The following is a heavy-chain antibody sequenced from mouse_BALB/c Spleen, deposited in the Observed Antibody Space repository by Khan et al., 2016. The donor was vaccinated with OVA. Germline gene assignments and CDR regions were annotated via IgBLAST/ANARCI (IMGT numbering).Heavy chain of an antibody. CDR3: SRSNGNYWFAY. D-gene: IGHD2-1*01. CDR1: GYTLTDYG. Sequence: QIQLVQSGPELKKPGETVKISCKASGYTLTDYGMNWVKQAPGKGIKWRGWINTYTGETTYADDFKGRFAFSLETSASTAYLQINNLKTEDTATYFCSRSNGNYWFAYWGQGTLVTVSA. V-gene: IGHV9-3-1*01. J-gene: IGHJ3*01. CDR2: INTYTGET.